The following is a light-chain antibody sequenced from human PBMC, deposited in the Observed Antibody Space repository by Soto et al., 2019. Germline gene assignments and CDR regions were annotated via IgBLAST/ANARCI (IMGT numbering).Light chain of an antibody. Sequence: EIVLTQSPGTLSLSPGERATLSCRASQSVSSSFLAWYQQKPGQAPRLLIYGASSRATGIPDRFSGSGSRAYFTLTINRPEPEDFAVYYCQQYGSSPPWTVGQGTKVESK. J-gene: IGKJ1*01. CDR2: GAS. CDR1: QSVSSSF. V-gene: IGKV3-20*01. CDR3: QQYGSSPPWT.